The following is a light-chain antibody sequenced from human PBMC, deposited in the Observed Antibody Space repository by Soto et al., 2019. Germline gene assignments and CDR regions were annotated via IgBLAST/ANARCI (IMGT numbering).Light chain of an antibody. V-gene: IGLV2-14*01. Sequence: QSVLTQPASVSGSPGQSITISCTGTSSDVGGYKYVSWYQRHPGKAPKLMIYDVTNRPSGVSNRFSGSKSGNTASLTISGLQADDEADYYCSSYTSSSSVTFGGGTQLTVL. CDR1: SSDVGGYKY. CDR3: SSYTSSSSVT. CDR2: DVT. J-gene: IGLJ2*01.